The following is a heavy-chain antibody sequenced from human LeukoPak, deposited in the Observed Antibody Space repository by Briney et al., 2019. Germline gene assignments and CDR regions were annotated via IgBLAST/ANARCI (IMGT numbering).Heavy chain of an antibody. CDR3: ARSMGGYPYYFDY. D-gene: IGHD6-25*01. J-gene: IGHJ4*02. V-gene: IGHV3-48*01. CDR1: GFTFSSYN. CDR2: ISSSSSTI. Sequence: GGSLRLSCAASGFTFSSYNMNWVRQAPGKGLEWVSHISSSSSTIYYADSVKGRFTISRDNSKNTLYLQMNSLRAEDTAVYYCARSMGGYPYYFDYWGQGTLVTVSS.